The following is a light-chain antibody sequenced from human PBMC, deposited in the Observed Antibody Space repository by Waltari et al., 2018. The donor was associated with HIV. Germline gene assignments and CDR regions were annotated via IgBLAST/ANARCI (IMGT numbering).Light chain of an antibody. CDR2: EGS. Sequence: QSALTQPASVSGSPGQSITISCTGTSSDVGSYNLVSWYQQHPGKAPKIMIYEGSKRPSGVSNRFSGSKSANTASLTISGLQAEDEADYYCSSYAGSATLVFGGGTKLTVL. V-gene: IGLV2-23*01. CDR3: SSYAGSATLV. CDR1: SSDVGSYNL. J-gene: IGLJ3*02.